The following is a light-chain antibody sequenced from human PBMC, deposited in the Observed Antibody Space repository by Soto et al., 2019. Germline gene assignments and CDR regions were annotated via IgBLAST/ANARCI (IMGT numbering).Light chain of an antibody. CDR2: DAY. CDR3: QQYKSYPYT. Sequence: DIQMTQSPSTPSASVGDRVTITCRASQSITSWLSWYQQEPGKAPKLLIYDAYILESGVPSRFSGSGSGTEFTLTISSLQPDDFATYYCQQYKSYPYTFGQGSKLEIK. J-gene: IGKJ2*01. CDR1: QSITSW. V-gene: IGKV1-5*01.